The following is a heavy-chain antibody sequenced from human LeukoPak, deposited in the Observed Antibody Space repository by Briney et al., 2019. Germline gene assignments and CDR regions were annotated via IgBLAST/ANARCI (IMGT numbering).Heavy chain of an antibody. D-gene: IGHD3-22*01. Sequence: PGRSLRLSCAASGFTFKNFGMSWFRQAPGKGLHWVAVISYDGSAKNYANFVKGRFTISRDNSKNTLYLQMNSLRPEDTAVYYCAKEQSEYSSRAVDYWGQGTLVTVSS. V-gene: IGHV3-30*18. CDR3: AKEQSEYSSRAVDY. CDR1: GFTFKNFG. CDR2: ISYDGSAK. J-gene: IGHJ4*02.